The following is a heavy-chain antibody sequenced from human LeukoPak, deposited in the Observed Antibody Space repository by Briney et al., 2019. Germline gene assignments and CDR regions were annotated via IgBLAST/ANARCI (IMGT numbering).Heavy chain of an antibody. CDR1: GFTFSSYS. CDR2: ISSSSSYI. Sequence: GGSLRLSCAASGFTFSSYSMNWVRRAPGKGLEWVSSISSSSSYIYYADSVRGRFTISRDNAKNSLYLQMNSLRAEDTAVYYCARDATALVVPAAFGYWGQGTLVTVSS. J-gene: IGHJ4*02. D-gene: IGHD2-2*01. CDR3: ARDATALVVPAAFGY. V-gene: IGHV3-21*01.